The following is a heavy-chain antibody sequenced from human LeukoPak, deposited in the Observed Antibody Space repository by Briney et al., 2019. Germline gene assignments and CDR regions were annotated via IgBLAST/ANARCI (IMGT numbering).Heavy chain of an antibody. V-gene: IGHV3-74*01. CDR2: IKTDGSSS. CDR1: GSTFSDHY. CDR3: ARASSYYDSSGPGD. D-gene: IGHD3-22*01. Sequence: GGSLRLSCADSGSTFSDHYMHWVRQPPGKGLVWVARIKTDGSSSNYADSVKGRFTISRDNSKNTLYLQMSSLRAEDTAVYYCARASSYYDSSGPGDWGQGTLVTVSS. J-gene: IGHJ4*02.